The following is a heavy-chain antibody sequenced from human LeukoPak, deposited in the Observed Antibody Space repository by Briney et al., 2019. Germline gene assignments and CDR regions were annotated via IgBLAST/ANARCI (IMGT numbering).Heavy chain of an antibody. CDR3: ARVYRAIAAAGGYYFDY. V-gene: IGHV3-23*01. Sequence: GGSLRLSCAASGFTFNNYGLSWVRQAPGKGLGWVSAISGSGATTYYADSVKGRFTISRDNSKNTLYLQMNSLRAEDTAVYYCARVYRAIAAAGGYYFDYWGQGTLVTVSS. CDR2: ISGSGATT. J-gene: IGHJ4*02. D-gene: IGHD6-25*01. CDR1: GFTFNNYG.